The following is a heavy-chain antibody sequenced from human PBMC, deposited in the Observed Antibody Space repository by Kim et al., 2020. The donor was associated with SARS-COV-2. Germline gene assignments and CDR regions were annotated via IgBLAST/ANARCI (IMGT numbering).Heavy chain of an antibody. CDR1: GFTFNNFG. CDR3: AKQKRGYYMDV. D-gene: IGHD2-15*01. CDR2: ISYDGNYQ. J-gene: IGHJ6*03. Sequence: GGSLRLSCVASGFTFNNFGMHWVRQAPGKGLEWIAFISYDGNYQYYGDYVKGRLTISRDQSKNTLYLQVNSLRVDDTGVYYCAKQKRGYYMDVWGKGTTVIVSS. V-gene: IGHV3-30*18.